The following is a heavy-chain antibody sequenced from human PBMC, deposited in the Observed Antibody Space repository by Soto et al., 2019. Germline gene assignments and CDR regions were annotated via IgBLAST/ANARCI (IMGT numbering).Heavy chain of an antibody. CDR3: ARDSSSWYNAFDI. J-gene: IGHJ3*02. Sequence: WWSLRLYCSASVFTFRRYSMNWCRQAPGKGLEWVSSISSSSSYIYYADSVKGRFTIPRDNAKNSLYLQMNSLRADDTAVYYCARDSSSWYNAFDIWGQGTMVTVSS. CDR2: ISSSSSYI. V-gene: IGHV3-21*01. D-gene: IGHD6-13*01. CDR1: VFTFRRYS.